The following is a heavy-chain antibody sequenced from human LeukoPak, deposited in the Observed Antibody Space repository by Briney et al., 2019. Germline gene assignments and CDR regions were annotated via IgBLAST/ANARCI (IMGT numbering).Heavy chain of an antibody. J-gene: IGHJ5*02. CDR1: GGSISSYY. CDR3: ARVMDFWSGTNWFDP. Sequence: RASETVSLTCTVSGGSISSYYWSWIRQPPGKGLEWIGYIYYSGSTNYNPSLKSRVTISVDTSKNQFSLKLSSVTAADTAVYYCARVMDFWSGTNWFDPWGQGTLVTVSS. CDR2: IYYSGST. D-gene: IGHD3-3*01. V-gene: IGHV4-59*01.